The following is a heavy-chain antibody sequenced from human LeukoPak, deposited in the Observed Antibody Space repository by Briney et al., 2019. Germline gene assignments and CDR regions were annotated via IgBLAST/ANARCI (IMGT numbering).Heavy chain of an antibody. CDR2: INQSGGT. Sequence: SETLSLTCAVYGGSFSGFYWSWIRQPPGKGLGLIGEINQSGGTNYNPSLKSRVTISVDTSKNQMSLKLSSVTAADTAVYYCARGALGPRLQHWGQGTLVTVSA. V-gene: IGHV4-34*01. D-gene: IGHD3-16*01. CDR3: ARGALGPRLQH. J-gene: IGHJ1*01. CDR1: GGSFSGFY.